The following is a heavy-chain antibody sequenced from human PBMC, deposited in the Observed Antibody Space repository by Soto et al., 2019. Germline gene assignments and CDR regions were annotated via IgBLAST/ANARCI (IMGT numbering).Heavy chain of an antibody. J-gene: IGHJ6*02. CDR1: GYTFTSYD. CDR2: MNPNSGNT. CDR3: ASPSIAVAGTRPYYYYGMDV. Sequence: ASVKVSCKASGYTFTSYDINWVRQATGQGLEWMGWMNPNSGNTGYAQKFQGRVTMTRNTSISTAYMELSSLRSEDTAVYYCASPSIAVAGTRPYYYYGMDVWGQGTTVTVSS. D-gene: IGHD6-19*01. V-gene: IGHV1-8*01.